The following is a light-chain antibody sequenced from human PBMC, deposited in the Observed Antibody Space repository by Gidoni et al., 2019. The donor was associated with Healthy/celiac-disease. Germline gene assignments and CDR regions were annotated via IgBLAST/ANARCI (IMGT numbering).Light chain of an antibody. CDR2: GNS. CDR3: QSYDSSLSAHVV. J-gene: IGLJ2*01. Sequence: QSLLTQPPSVSVAPGQRVTISCTGSSSNIGAGYAVHWYQQLPGTAPKLLINGNSNRPSGVPDRFSGSKSGTSASLAITGLQAEDEADYYCQSYDSSLSAHVVFGGGTKLTVL. CDR1: SSNIGAGYA. V-gene: IGLV1-40*01.